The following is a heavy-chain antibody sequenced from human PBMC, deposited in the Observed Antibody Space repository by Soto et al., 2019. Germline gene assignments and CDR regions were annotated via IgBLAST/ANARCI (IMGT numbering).Heavy chain of an antibody. D-gene: IGHD6-19*01. CDR2: IKSDGSYT. Sequence: GGSLRLSCAASGFTLGSYWMHWVRQAPGKGLVWVSRIKSDGSYTNYADSVKGRFTISRDNAKNALYLQMDSLRAEDTAVYYCARLYSSGWYDKWGQGTLVTVSS. V-gene: IGHV3-74*01. CDR1: GFTLGSYW. CDR3: ARLYSSGWYDK. J-gene: IGHJ4*02.